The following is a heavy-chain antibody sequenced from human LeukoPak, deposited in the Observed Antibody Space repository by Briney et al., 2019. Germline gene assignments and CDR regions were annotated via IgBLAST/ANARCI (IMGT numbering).Heavy chain of an antibody. D-gene: IGHD3-3*01. Sequence: PGGSLRLSCTASGFTFGDYAMSWVGQAPGKGVEWVGFIRSKAYGGTTEYAASVKGRFTISRDHSKSIAYLQMNSLRTEDTAVYYCTSRYYDFWSGYYPFDYWGQGTLVTVSS. CDR1: GFTFGDYA. CDR3: TSRYYDFWSGYYPFDY. CDR2: IRSKAYGGTT. V-gene: IGHV3-49*04. J-gene: IGHJ4*02.